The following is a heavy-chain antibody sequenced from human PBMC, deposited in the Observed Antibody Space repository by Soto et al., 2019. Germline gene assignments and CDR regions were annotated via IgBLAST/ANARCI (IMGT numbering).Heavy chain of an antibody. D-gene: IGHD6-6*01. V-gene: IGHV3-74*01. CDR1: GFTFSSYG. Sequence: GGSLRLSCAASGFTFSSYGIHWVRQVPGKGLVWVSRINSDGSYTNYADSVKGRVTISRDNAKNTLYLQMNSLSAEDTAVYYCAREYSSSRYFDYWGQGTLVTVSS. J-gene: IGHJ4*02. CDR2: INSDGSYT. CDR3: AREYSSSRYFDY.